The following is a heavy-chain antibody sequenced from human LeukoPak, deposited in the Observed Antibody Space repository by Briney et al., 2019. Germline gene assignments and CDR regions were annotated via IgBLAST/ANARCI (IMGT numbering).Heavy chain of an antibody. Sequence: GGSLRLSCAASGFPFNNAWMSWVRQAPGKGLEWVSIIYSGGTTYYADSVKGRFTISRDHSKNTLYLQMNSLRAEDTAVYYCARDSPLAGVDPWGQGTLVTVSS. CDR2: IYSGGTT. V-gene: IGHV3-53*01. J-gene: IGHJ5*02. CDR1: GFPFNNAW. CDR3: ARDSPLAGVDP. D-gene: IGHD3-10*01.